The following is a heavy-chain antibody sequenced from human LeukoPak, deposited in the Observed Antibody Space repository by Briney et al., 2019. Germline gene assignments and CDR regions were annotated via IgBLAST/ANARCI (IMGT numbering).Heavy chain of an antibody. D-gene: IGHD3-10*02. V-gene: IGHV3-33*01. Sequence: LRGSLRLSCAASGFTFSSYGFHWVRQAPGKGLEWVAVIWYDGSNIHYAESVKGRFTISRDNSRDTLYLHMNSLRPEDTAVYYCARDFYTGMFDYWGQGTLVTVSS. CDR1: GFTFSSYG. J-gene: IGHJ4*02. CDR2: IWYDGSNI. CDR3: ARDFYTGMFDY.